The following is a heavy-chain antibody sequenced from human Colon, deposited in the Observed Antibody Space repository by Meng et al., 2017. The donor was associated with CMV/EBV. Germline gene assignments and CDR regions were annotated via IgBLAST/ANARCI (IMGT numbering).Heavy chain of an antibody. CDR2: IRSKGYGGTT. Sequence: GESLKISCLGSGFTLGDYTISWIRQAPGKGLEWVGFIRSKGYGGTTEYAASVKGRFTISRDESKSIAYLQMNSLKSEDTAVYYCARRELLGTDSYYYAMDVWGQGTSVTVSS. J-gene: IGHJ6*02. V-gene: IGHV3-49*03. CDR3: ARRELLGTDSYYYAMDV. D-gene: IGHD3-10*01. CDR1: GFTLGDYT.